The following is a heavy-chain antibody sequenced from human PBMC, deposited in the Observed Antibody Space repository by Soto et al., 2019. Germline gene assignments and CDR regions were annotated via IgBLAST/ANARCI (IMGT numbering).Heavy chain of an antibody. V-gene: IGHV4-61*01. Sequence: SETLSLTCTVSNGSVSSGTYYWSWIRQTPGKGLEWIGYVESSGRTEYKPSLASRVTLSLDSSQNQFSLTLRSVTTADRALYFCARGVYGAYLDYWGQGIPVTVSS. CDR3: ARGVYGAYLDY. CDR1: NGSVSSGTYY. D-gene: IGHD3-10*01. J-gene: IGHJ4*02. CDR2: VESSGRT.